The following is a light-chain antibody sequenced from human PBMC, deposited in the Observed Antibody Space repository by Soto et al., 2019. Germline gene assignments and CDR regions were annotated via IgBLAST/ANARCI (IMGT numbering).Light chain of an antibody. CDR2: EVS. CDR1: SSDVGTYNY. CDR3: SSYTSSSTVV. Sequence: QSVLTQPASVSGSPGQSITISCTGTSSDVGTYNYVSWYQQHPGKVPKLMIYEVSNRPSGVSNRFSGSKSGNTASLTISGLQAEDEADYYCSSYTSSSTVVFGEGTKVTVL. J-gene: IGLJ2*01. V-gene: IGLV2-14*01.